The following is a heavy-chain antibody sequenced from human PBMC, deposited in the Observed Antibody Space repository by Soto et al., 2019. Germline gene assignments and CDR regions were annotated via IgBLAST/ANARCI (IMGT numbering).Heavy chain of an antibody. Sequence: QVQLVQSGAEVKKPGSSVKVSCKTSGDIFSGYSISWVRQAPGQGLEWMGGIIPIFGTTNYAQRFHGRVTLTPDXXTSTVYMELYSLKSEDTAVYYCARDLGSGYDPGDYWGQGTLVTVSS. CDR2: IIPIFGTT. J-gene: IGHJ4*02. D-gene: IGHD5-12*01. CDR1: GDIFSGYS. V-gene: IGHV1-69*05. CDR3: ARDLGSGYDPGDY.